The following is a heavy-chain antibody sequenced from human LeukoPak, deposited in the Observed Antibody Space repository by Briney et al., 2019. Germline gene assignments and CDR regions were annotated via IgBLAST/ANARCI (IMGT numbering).Heavy chain of an antibody. D-gene: IGHD3-9*01. V-gene: IGHV1-2*02. CDR1: GYSFTDKY. Sequence: GASVKVSCKASGYSFTDKYMHWVRQAPGQGLEWMGWINPNSGGTNCTQKFQGRVTMTRDTSISTAYMELSRLRSDDTAVYYCARASPHYDILTGYLTTSFDYWGQGTLVTVSS. CDR3: ARASPHYDILTGYLTTSFDY. CDR2: INPNSGGT. J-gene: IGHJ4*02.